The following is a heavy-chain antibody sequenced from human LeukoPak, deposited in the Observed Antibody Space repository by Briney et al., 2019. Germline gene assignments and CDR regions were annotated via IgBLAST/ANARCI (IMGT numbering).Heavy chain of an antibody. J-gene: IGHJ6*02. CDR1: GGSISSGGYS. Sequence: ASETLSLTCAVSGGSISSGGYSWSWIRQPPGKGLEWIGYIYHSGSTYYNPSLKSRVTISVDTSKNQFSLKLSSVTAADTAVYYCARTTTLFYYYGMDVWGQGTTVTVSS. CDR2: IYHSGST. V-gene: IGHV4-30-2*01. D-gene: IGHD1-1*01. CDR3: ARTTTLFYYYGMDV.